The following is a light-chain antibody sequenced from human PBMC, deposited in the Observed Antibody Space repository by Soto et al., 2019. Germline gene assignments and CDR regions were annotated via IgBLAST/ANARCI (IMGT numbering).Light chain of an antibody. Sequence: QLVLTQSPSASASLGASVKVTCTLSSGHSSYAIAWYQQQSEKGPRFLMKVDSDGSHRKGDGIPDRFSGSSSGTERYLTISSLQSEDEADYYCQTWGPGIGVFGGGTKVTVL. V-gene: IGLV4-69*01. CDR2: VDSDGSH. J-gene: IGLJ3*02. CDR3: QTWGPGIGV. CDR1: SGHSSYA.